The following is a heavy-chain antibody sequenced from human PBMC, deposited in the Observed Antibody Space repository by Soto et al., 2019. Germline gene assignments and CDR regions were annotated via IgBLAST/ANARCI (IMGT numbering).Heavy chain of an antibody. J-gene: IGHJ6*02. Sequence: EVQLVESGGGLVKPGGSLRLSCAASGFTFSNAWMNWVRQAPGKGLEWVGRIKSKTDGGTTDYAAPVKGRFTISIDDSKNTLYLQMTSLKTEDTAVYYCTTGYCSGGSCYSYYYYYGMDVWGQGTTVTVSS. D-gene: IGHD2-15*01. CDR2: IKSKTDGGTT. CDR1: GFTFSNAW. CDR3: TTGYCSGGSCYSYYYYYGMDV. V-gene: IGHV3-15*07.